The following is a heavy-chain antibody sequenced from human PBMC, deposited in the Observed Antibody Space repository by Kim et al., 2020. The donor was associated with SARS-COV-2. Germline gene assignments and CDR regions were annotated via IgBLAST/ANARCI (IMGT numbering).Heavy chain of an antibody. Sequence: QKCQGRVTMTRDTSTSTVYMELSSLRSEDTAVYYCARGISSYYYYGMDVWGQGTTVTVSS. CDR3: ARGISSYYYYGMDV. J-gene: IGHJ6*02. V-gene: IGHV1-46*01. D-gene: IGHD2-15*01.